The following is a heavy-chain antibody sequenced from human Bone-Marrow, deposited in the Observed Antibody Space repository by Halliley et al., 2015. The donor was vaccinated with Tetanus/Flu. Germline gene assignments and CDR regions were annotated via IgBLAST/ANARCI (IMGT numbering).Heavy chain of an antibody. CDR2: INHRGST. Sequence: EWIGEINHRGSTYYTPSLKSRVTMSVATSKTQFSLKLTSGTAADTAVYYCSSGRGARLDNWFGPWGQGTLVTVSS. V-gene: IGHV4-34*01. J-gene: IGHJ5*02. D-gene: IGHD6-25*01. CDR3: SSGRGARLDNWFGP.